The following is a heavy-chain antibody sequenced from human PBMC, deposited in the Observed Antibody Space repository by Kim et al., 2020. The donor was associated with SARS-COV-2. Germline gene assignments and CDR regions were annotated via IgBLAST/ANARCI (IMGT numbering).Heavy chain of an antibody. D-gene: IGHD4-17*01. J-gene: IGHJ4*02. CDR2: INTGDGNT. Sequence: ASVKVSCKASGYTFTNFAIHWVRQAPGQSLEAMGSINTGDGNTEYAQKFQGTVTITRDRSASTAYMELSSLTSEDTAMYYCARVYGDYANYFDSWGQGTLVTVSS. CDR1: GYTFTNFA. CDR3: ARVYGDYANYFDS. V-gene: IGHV1-3*04.